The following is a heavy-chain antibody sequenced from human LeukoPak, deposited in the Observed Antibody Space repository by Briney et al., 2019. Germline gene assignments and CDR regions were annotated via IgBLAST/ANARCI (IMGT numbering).Heavy chain of an antibody. CDR1: GGSFSGYY. J-gene: IGHJ5*02. CDR3: ARRVQMSSASATSNTWLDP. D-gene: IGHD3-10*01. CDR2: INHSGST. Sequence: SETLSLTCAVYGGSFSGYYWSWIRQPPGKGLEWIGEINHSGSTNYKSSLKSRVTISVDTAKNQFSLKLISVTAADTAVYYCARRVQMSSASATSNTWLDPWGQGTLVTVSS. V-gene: IGHV4-34*01.